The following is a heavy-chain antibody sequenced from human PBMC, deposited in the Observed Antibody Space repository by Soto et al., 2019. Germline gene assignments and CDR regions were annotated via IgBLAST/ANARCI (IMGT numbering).Heavy chain of an antibody. CDR2: IDPSDSYT. J-gene: IGHJ6*02. CDR3: AYYGSGSYDLYYYYYYGMDV. CDR1: GYSFTSYW. V-gene: IGHV5-10-1*01. Sequence: PGESLKISCKGSGYSFTSYWISWVRQMPGKGLEWIFRIDPSDSYTNYSPSFQGIVTITADESTSTAYMELSSLRSEDTAVYFCAYYGSGSYDLYYYYYYGMDVWGQGTTVTVSS. D-gene: IGHD3-10*01.